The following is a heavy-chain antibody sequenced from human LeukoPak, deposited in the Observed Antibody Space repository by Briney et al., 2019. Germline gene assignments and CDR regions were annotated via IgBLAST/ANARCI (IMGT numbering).Heavy chain of an antibody. CDR3: AKDKSGFRLDY. J-gene: IGHJ4*02. V-gene: IGHV3-33*06. CDR1: GFTFSSYG. CDR2: IWDDGNKK. Sequence: PGRSLRLSCAASGFTFSSYGMHWVRQAPGKGLEWVAVIWDDGNKKYYVDSVKGRFTISRDNSKKTLYLQMNSPRAEDTAVYYCAKDKSGFRLDYWGQGTLVTVSS.